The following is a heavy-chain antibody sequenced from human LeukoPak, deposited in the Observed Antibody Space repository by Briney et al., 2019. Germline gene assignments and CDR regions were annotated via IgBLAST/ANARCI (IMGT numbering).Heavy chain of an antibody. CDR1: GGSISSGGYY. CDR2: IYYSGST. J-gene: IGHJ6*02. CDR3: VGYDFWSGYLGSHQYGMDV. Sequence: PSETLSLTCTVSGGSISSGGYYWSWIRQHPGKGLEWIGYIYYSGSTYYNPSLKSRVTVSVDTSKIQFSLKLSSVTAADTAVYYCVGYDFWSGYLGSHQYGMDVWGQGTTVTVSS. V-gene: IGHV4-31*03. D-gene: IGHD3-3*01.